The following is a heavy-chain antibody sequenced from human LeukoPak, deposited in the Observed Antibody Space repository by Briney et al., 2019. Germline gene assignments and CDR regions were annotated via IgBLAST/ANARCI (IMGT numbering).Heavy chain of an antibody. CDR1: GGSIISTSFY. V-gene: IGHV4-39*07. J-gene: IGHJ4*02. CDR3: ASEGYYDSSGYYSVSY. Sequence: SETLSLTCTVSGGSIISTSFYWGWMRPPPGKGLVWLGSIYHSGSTYDNPSLKSRVTISVDKSKNQFSLKLSSVTAADTAVYYCASEGYYDSSGYYSVSYWGQGTLVTVSS. D-gene: IGHD3-22*01. CDR2: IYHSGST.